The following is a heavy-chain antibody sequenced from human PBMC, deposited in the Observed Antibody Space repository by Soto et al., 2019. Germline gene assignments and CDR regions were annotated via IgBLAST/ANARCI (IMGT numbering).Heavy chain of an antibody. D-gene: IGHD2-2*01. V-gene: IGHV3-23*01. J-gene: IGHJ6*02. CDR1: GLTFSTYA. CDR3: AKCGSPAIGDYYYYGMDV. Sequence: GGSLRLSCAASGLTFSTYAMSWGRQAPGKGLEWVSGIVGSGGSAYYADSVKGRFTISRDNSKNTLYLQMKSLRAEDTAVYFCAKCGSPAIGDYYYYGMDVWGQGTTVTV. CDR2: IVGSGGSA.